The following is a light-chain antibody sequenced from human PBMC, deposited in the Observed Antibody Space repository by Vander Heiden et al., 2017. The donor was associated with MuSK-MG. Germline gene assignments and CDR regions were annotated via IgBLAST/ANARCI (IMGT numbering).Light chain of an antibody. CDR2: EVT. CDR1: SSGVGGYNY. Sequence: SALTQPPSASGSPGQSVTISCTGTSSGVGGYNYVSWYQQPPGKAPNLMLYEVTKRPSGVPDRFSGSKSGNTASLTVSGLQAEDEAEYYCNSYAGSNNVIFGGGTKLTVL. V-gene: IGLV2-8*01. J-gene: IGLJ2*01. CDR3: NSYAGSNNVI.